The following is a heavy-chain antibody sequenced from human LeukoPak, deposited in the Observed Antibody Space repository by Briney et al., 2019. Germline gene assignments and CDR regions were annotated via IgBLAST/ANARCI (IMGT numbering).Heavy chain of an antibody. V-gene: IGHV1-2*02. J-gene: IGHJ4*02. CDR2: INPNSGGT. CDR1: GYTFTGYY. CDR3: ARRRSEEFDFDC. Sequence: ASVKVSCKASGYTFTGYYMHWVRQAPGQGLEWMGWINPNSGGTDYAQKFQGRVTMTRDTSISTAYMEVSRLRSDDTAVYYCARRRSEEFDFDCWGQGTLVTVSS. D-gene: IGHD6-19*01.